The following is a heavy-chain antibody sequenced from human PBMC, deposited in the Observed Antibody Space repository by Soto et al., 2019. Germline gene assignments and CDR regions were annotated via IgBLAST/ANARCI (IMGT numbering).Heavy chain of an antibody. CDR2: ILDDGSNK. CDR3: AKAWVYDSSGWSFDY. Sequence: QVQLVESGGGVVQPGRSLRLSCAASGFTFSSYGMHWVRQAPGKGLEWVAVILDDGSNKYYADSVKGRFIISRDNSKNTLYLQMNSLRAEDTAVYYCAKAWVYDSSGWSFDYWGQGTLVTVSS. D-gene: IGHD3-22*01. J-gene: IGHJ4*02. CDR1: GFTFSSYG. V-gene: IGHV3-30*18.